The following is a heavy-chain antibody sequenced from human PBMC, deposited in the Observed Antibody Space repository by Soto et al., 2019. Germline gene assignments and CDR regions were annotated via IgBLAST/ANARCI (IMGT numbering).Heavy chain of an antibody. Sequence: ASVKVSCKASGYTFTNYYIHWVRQAPGQGLEWMGIINPGAGSTTYTQKFQGRVTMTRNTSISTAYMELSSLRSEDTAVYYCAREGSSGWFDPWGQGTLVTVSS. J-gene: IGHJ5*02. CDR3: AREGSSGWFDP. V-gene: IGHV1-46*01. CDR1: GYTFTNYY. CDR2: INPGAGST. D-gene: IGHD6-25*01.